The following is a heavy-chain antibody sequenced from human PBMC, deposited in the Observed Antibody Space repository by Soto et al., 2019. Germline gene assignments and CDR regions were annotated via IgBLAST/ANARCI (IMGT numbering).Heavy chain of an antibody. V-gene: IGHV6-1*01. CDR2: TYYRSKWYN. Sequence: KQSQTLSLTCAISGDSVSSNSAAWNWIRQSPSRGLEWLGRTYYRSKWYNDYAVSVKSRITINPDTSKNQFSLQLNSVTPEDTAVYYCARDLPLYSGYEPRAFDYWGQGTLVTVSS. CDR1: GDSVSSNSAA. J-gene: IGHJ4*02. CDR3: ARDLPLYSGYEPRAFDY. D-gene: IGHD5-12*01.